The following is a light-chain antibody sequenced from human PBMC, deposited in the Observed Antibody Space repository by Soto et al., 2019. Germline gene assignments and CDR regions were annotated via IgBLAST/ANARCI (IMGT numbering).Light chain of an antibody. Sequence: QSALTQPRSVSGSPGQSVTISCTGTSSDVGGYNYVSWYQHHPGKAPKLMIYDVTKRPSGVTDRFSGSKSGNTASLTISGRQAEDEADYYCCSFAGSYNVVFGGGTKLNVL. CDR1: SSDVGGYNY. J-gene: IGLJ2*01. V-gene: IGLV2-11*01. CDR2: DVT. CDR3: CSFAGSYNVV.